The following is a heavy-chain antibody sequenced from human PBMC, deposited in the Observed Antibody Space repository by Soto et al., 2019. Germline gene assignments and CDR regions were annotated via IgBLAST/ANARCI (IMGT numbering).Heavy chain of an antibody. CDR1: GFTVSSNY. J-gene: IGHJ6*02. V-gene: IGHV3-53*01. Sequence: PGGSLRLSCAASGFTVSSNYMSWVRQAPGKGLEWVSVIYSGGSTYYADSVKGRFTISRDNSKNTLYLQMNSLRAEDTAVYYCARAPGYCSGGRCTFYGMDGWGQGTTGTVAS. CDR2: IYSGGST. CDR3: ARAPGYCSGGRCTFYGMDG. D-gene: IGHD2-15*01.